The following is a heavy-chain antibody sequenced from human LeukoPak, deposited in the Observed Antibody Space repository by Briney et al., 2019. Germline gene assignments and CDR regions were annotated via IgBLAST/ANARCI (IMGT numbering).Heavy chain of an antibody. CDR1: GFTFSRHW. Sequence: GGSLRLSCAASGFTFSRHWMSWVRQAPGKGLERVAHMNQDGSAIYSIDSVKGRFTISRDNDQNSLYLHMSGLTVADTAVYYCARTVPGHPDDYFDYWGQGTLVTVPS. V-gene: IGHV3-7*01. J-gene: IGHJ4*02. D-gene: IGHD6-19*01. CDR3: ARTVPGHPDDYFDY. CDR2: MNQDGSAI.